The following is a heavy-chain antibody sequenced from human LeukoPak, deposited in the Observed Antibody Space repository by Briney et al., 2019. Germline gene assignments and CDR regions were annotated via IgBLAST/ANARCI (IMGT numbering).Heavy chain of an antibody. J-gene: IGHJ4*02. CDR1: GFTFSSYA. Sequence: GGSLRLSCAASGFTFSSYAMSWVRQAPGKGLEWVPAISGSGGSTYYADSVKGRFTISRDNSKNTLYLQMNSLRAEDTAVYYCAKKGGSGWYAVYFDYWGQGTLVTVSS. CDR2: ISGSGGST. V-gene: IGHV3-23*01. D-gene: IGHD6-19*01. CDR3: AKKGGSGWYAVYFDY.